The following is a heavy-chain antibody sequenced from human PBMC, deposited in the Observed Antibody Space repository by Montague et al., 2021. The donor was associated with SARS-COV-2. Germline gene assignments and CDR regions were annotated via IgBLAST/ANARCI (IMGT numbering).Heavy chain of an antibody. CDR1: GGSISSYY. J-gene: IGHJ4*02. Sequence: SETPSLTCTVSGGSISSYYWSWIRQPPGKGLEWIGYIYYSGSTNYNPSLKSRVTISVDTSKNQFSLKLTSVTAADTAVYYCARGRDGYYHRSALFDYWGQGTLVTVSS. CDR2: IYYSGST. V-gene: IGHV4-59*01. D-gene: IGHD3-22*01. CDR3: ARGRDGYYHRSALFDY.